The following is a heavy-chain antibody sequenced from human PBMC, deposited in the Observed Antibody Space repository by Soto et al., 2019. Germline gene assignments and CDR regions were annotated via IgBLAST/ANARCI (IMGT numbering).Heavy chain of an antibody. CDR2: IHSDNST. D-gene: IGHD1-26*01. CDR3: AREGIRSGNYGSLEYGMDV. V-gene: IGHV3-66*01. J-gene: IGHJ6*02. CDR1: GFTVSSNY. Sequence: AGGSLRLSCAASGFTVSSNYMSWVRQGPGKGLEWLSVIHSDNSTYYADSVMGRFTISRDKSKNTLYLQMNSLRAEDTAVYYCAREGIRSGNYGSLEYGMDVWGQGTTVTVSS.